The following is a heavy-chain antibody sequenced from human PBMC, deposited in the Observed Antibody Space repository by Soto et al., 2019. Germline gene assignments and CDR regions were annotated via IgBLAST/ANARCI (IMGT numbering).Heavy chain of an antibody. CDR3: ARVPGP. J-gene: IGHJ5*02. CDR1: GGSISNYY. V-gene: IGHV4-59*12. Sequence: PSETLSLTCTVSGGSISNYYWSWIRQPPGKGLEWIGYIYYSGSANYNPSLKSRVTISVDTSKNQFSLKLSSVTAADTAVYYCARVPGPSGQATRVTVSS. CDR2: IYYSGSA.